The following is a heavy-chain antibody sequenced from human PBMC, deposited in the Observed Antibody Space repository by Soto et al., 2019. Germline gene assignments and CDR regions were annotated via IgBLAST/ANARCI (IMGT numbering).Heavy chain of an antibody. Sequence: GGSLRLSCAASGFTFGSYAMSWVRQAPGKGLEWVSSMSGDDGRTWYADSVKGRFTISRDNSRNTLNLQMNSLRVEDTAVYFCAKIGVPASMDMFFAHWGQGTLVTVSS. CDR2: MSGDDGRT. CDR3: AKIGVPASMDMFFAH. CDR1: GFTFGSYA. V-gene: IGHV3-23*01. D-gene: IGHD2-2*01. J-gene: IGHJ4*02.